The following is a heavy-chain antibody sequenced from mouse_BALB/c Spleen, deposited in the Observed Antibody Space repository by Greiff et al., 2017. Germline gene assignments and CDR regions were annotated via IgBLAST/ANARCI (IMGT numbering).Heavy chain of an antibody. CDR2: ISSGGSYT. Sequence: EVKLVESGGDLVKPGASLKLSCEASGFTFSSYGMSWVRQTPDKRLEWVATISSGGSYTYYPDSVKGRFTISRDNAKNTLYLQMRRLKSEDTAMYYCARPGDYGEGNYFDYWGQGTTVTVSS. J-gene: IGHJ2*01. CDR1: GFTFSSYG. CDR3: ARPGDYGEGNYFDY. V-gene: IGHV5-6*01. D-gene: IGHD2-4*01.